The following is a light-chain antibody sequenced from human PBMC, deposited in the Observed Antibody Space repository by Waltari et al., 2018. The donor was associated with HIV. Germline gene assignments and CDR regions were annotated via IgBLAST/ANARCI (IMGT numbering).Light chain of an antibody. CDR3: SLSYSGARPVV. Sequence: SLTVSPGGTVTLTCGSSTGTVTSGHYAYWFPQKPGHASRTLIYDTTNKLSWTPARFSGSLLEGKAALTLSGAQPEDEAEYYCSLSYSGARPVVFGGGTKLTVL. CDR2: DTT. J-gene: IGLJ2*01. V-gene: IGLV7-46*01. CDR1: TGTVTSGHY.